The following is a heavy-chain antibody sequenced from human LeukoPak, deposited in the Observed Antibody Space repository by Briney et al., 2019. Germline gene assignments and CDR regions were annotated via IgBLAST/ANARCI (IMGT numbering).Heavy chain of an antibody. V-gene: IGHV1-18*01. J-gene: IGHJ4*02. Sequence: ASVKVSCKASGYTFTSYGFIWVRQAPGQGLEWMGWISAYNGNTNYVQKLQGRVTMTTDTSTSTAYMELRSLRSDDTAVYYCARDYCSGGSCRFDHWGQGTLVTVSS. D-gene: IGHD2-15*01. CDR1: GYTFTSYG. CDR2: ISAYNGNT. CDR3: ARDYCSGGSCRFDH.